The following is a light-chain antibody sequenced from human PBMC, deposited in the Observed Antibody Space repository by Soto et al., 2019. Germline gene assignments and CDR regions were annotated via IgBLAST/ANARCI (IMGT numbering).Light chain of an antibody. J-gene: IGKJ5*01. Sequence: SVLPQSPSTLSLSPGERSTLCGSSSQSVSSYLAWYQQKPGQAPRLLIYDASNRATGIPARFSGSGSGTDFTLTISSLEPEDFAVYYCQQRSNWPPDTFGQGTRLEIK. CDR3: QQRSNWPPDT. V-gene: IGKV3-11*01. CDR2: DAS. CDR1: QSVSSY.